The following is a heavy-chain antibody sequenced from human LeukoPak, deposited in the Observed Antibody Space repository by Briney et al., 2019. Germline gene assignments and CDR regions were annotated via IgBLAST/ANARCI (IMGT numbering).Heavy chain of an antibody. Sequence: GGSLRLSCAASGFTLSSYAMNWVRQAPGKGLEWVSSISSSSSYIYYADSVKGRFTISRDNAKNSLYLQMNSLRAEDTAVYYCARECYGDFDFDYWGQGTLVTVSS. CDR1: GFTLSSYA. CDR2: ISSSSSYI. D-gene: IGHD4-17*01. V-gene: IGHV3-21*01. CDR3: ARECYGDFDFDY. J-gene: IGHJ4*02.